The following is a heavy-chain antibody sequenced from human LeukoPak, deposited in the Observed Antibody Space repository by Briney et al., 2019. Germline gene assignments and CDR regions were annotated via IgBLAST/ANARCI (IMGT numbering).Heavy chain of an antibody. Sequence: PSETLSLTCTVSGGSISSSNFYWGWIRQPPGKGLEWIGSIYYSGSTYYNPSLKSRVTISVDTSKNQFSLKLTSVTAADTAVYYCARVATIRTVLLGYFDYWGQGTLVTVSS. D-gene: IGHD5-24*01. CDR2: IYYSGST. J-gene: IGHJ4*02. CDR3: ARVATIRTVLLGYFDY. V-gene: IGHV4-39*07. CDR1: GGSISSSNFY.